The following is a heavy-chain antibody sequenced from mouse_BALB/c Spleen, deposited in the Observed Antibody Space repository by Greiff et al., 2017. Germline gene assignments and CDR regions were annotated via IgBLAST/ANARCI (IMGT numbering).Heavy chain of an antibody. V-gene: IGHV1S137*01. Sequence: VQLVESGAELVRPGVSVKISCKGSGYTFTDYAMHWVKQSHAKSLEWIGVISTYYGDASYNQKFKGKATMTVDKSSSTAYMELARLTSEDSAIYYCARGRFTTVVATPFDYWGQGTTLTVSS. CDR2: ISTYYGDA. D-gene: IGHD1-1*01. CDR1: GYTFTDYA. J-gene: IGHJ2*01. CDR3: ARGRFTTVVATPFDY.